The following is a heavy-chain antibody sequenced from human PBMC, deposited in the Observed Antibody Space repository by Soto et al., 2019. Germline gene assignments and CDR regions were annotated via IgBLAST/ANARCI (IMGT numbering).Heavy chain of an antibody. J-gene: IGHJ4*02. CDR3: TRHSYTHPGIVDY. D-gene: IGHD3-10*01. V-gene: IGHV4-39*01. CDR2: IYFTGSP. Sequence: SETLSLTCNVSGDSINNSHYYWGWIRQSPGTGLEWIASIYFTGSPQSNPSLRSRITISVDTTKNHFSLQLRSVTAADTAIYYCTRHSYTHPGIVDYWGQGTRVTVSS. CDR1: GDSINNSHYY.